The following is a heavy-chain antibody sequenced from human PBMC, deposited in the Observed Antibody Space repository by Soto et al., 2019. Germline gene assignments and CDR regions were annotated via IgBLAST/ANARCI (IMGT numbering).Heavy chain of an antibody. V-gene: IGHV1-2*04. J-gene: IGHJ4*02. CDR1: GYTFTGYY. CDR2: INPNSGGT. Sequence: ASVKVSCKASGYTFTGYYMHWVRQAPGQGLEWMGWINPNSGGTNYAQKFQGWVTMTRDTSISTAYMELSRLRSDDTAVYYCARVRYSSSWGSFDYWGQGTLVSVSS. CDR3: ARVRYSSSWGSFDY. D-gene: IGHD6-13*01.